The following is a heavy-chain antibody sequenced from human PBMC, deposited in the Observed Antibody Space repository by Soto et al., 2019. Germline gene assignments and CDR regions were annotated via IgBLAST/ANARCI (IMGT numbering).Heavy chain of an antibody. J-gene: IGHJ4*02. D-gene: IGHD4-17*01. Sequence: QVQLVQSGAEVKKPGSSVKVSCKAYGGTFSSSTISWVRQAPGQGLEWMGRIIPILGIANYAQKFQGRVTITADKSTSTAYMELSSLSSEDTAVYYCARDDYGGDLDYWGQGTMVTVSS. CDR2: IIPILGIA. CDR1: GGTFSSST. CDR3: ARDDYGGDLDY. V-gene: IGHV1-69*08.